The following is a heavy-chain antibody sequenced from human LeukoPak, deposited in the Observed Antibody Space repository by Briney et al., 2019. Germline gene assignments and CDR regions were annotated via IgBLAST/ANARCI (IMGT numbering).Heavy chain of an antibody. V-gene: IGHV4-34*01. CDR1: GGSFSGYY. Sequence: SETLSLTCAVYGGSFSGYYWSWIRQPPGKGLEWIGEINHSGSTNYNPSLKSRVTISVDTSENQFSLKLSSVTAADTAVYYCARSIVVVTAIQPFDYWGQGTLVTVSS. CDR3: ARSIVVVTAIQPFDY. J-gene: IGHJ4*02. D-gene: IGHD2-21*02. CDR2: INHSGST.